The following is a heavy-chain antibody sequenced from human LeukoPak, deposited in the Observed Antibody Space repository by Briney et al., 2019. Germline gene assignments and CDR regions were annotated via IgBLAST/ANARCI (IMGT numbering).Heavy chain of an antibody. CDR2: IYYSGNT. CDR1: GGSISSSSYY. D-gene: IGHD2-15*01. Sequence: SETLSLTCTVSGGSISSSSYYWGWIRQPPGKGLEWIASIYYSGNTYYNPSLKNRVTIYVDTSKNQFSLKPSSVTAADTAVYYCARRETCSGGSSCSFDYWGQGALVIVSS. CDR3: ARRETCSGGSSCSFDY. V-gene: IGHV4-39*01. J-gene: IGHJ4*02.